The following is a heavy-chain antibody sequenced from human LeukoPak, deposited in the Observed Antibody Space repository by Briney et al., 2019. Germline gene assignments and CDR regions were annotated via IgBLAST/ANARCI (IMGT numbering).Heavy chain of an antibody. CDR3: ARSLYYSDTSGHNDY. V-gene: IGHV4-39*01. CDR1: GGSISSSSYY. J-gene: IGHJ4*02. Sequence: SETLSLTCTVSGGSISSSSYYWGWIRQPPGKRLEWVGTIYYTGSTYFNPSLKSRVTLSIDTSKNQFSLKLSSVTAADTAVYYSARSLYYSDTSGHNDYSGQRTRVTVSS. D-gene: IGHD3-22*01. CDR2: IYYTGST.